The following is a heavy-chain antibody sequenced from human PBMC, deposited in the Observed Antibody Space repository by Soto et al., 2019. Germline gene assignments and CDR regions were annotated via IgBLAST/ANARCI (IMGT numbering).Heavy chain of an antibody. D-gene: IGHD6-19*01. J-gene: IGHJ4*02. CDR3: AKDNYVPPYIDPGIAVN. CDR2: ISESGSSV. Sequence: GGSLRLSCAASGFTFSSYAMSWVRQARGKGLEWVSVISESGSSVYYADSVKGRFTISRDNSKNTLYLQMNSLRAEDTAVYYCAKDNYVPPYIDPGIAVNWGQGTLVTVSS. V-gene: IGHV3-23*01. CDR1: GFTFSSYA.